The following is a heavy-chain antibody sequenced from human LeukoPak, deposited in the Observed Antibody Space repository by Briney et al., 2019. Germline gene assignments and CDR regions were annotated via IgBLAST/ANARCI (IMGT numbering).Heavy chain of an antibody. CDR3: ARGLINGHDFDY. CDR1: GYTFTGYY. D-gene: IGHD1-20*01. Sequence: ASVKVSCKASGYTFTGYYMHWVRQAPGQGLEWMGIINPSGGAIKYAQKFQGWVTLTRDTSISTAYMDLSRLTSDDTAVYYCARGLINGHDFDYWGQGTLVTVSS. CDR2: INPSGGAI. V-gene: IGHV1-2*04. J-gene: IGHJ4*02.